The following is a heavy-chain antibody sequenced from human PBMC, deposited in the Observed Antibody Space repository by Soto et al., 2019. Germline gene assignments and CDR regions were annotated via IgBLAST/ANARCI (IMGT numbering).Heavy chain of an antibody. D-gene: IGHD2-2*01. Sequence: ASVKVSCKASGYSVTSYYMHWVRQAPGQGLEWMGIINPNSGSTTYAQKFQGRVTMTRDTSTSTVYMELTSLTSGDTAVYYCARAGIAYCSSTTCYLYYYVMDVWGQGTTVTVSS. CDR2: INPNSGST. CDR3: ARAGIAYCSSTTCYLYYYVMDV. J-gene: IGHJ6*02. CDR1: GYSVTSYY. V-gene: IGHV1-46*01.